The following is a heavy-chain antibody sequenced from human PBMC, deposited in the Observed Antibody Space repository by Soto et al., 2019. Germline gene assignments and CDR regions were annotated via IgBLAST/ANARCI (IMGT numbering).Heavy chain of an antibody. D-gene: IGHD2-8*02. V-gene: IGHV4-34*01. CDR2: INHSGST. CDR3: ARDKITGLFDY. CDR1: GGSFSGYS. Sequence: QVQLPQWGAGLLKPSETLSLTCAVYGGSFSGYSWSWIRQPPGTGLEWIGEINHSGSTNYNPSLKSRVTISVDTSKNQFSLKLTSVTAADTAVYYCARDKITGLFDYWGQGTLVTVSS. J-gene: IGHJ4*02.